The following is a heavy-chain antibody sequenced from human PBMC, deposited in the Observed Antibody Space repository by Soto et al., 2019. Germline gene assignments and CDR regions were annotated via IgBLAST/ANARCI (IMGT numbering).Heavy chain of an antibody. D-gene: IGHD3-22*01. CDR2: IYWDDDK. CDR1: GFSLSTSGVG. J-gene: IGHJ4*02. V-gene: IGHV2-5*02. Sequence: ESGPTLVNPTQTLTLTCTFSGFSLSTSGVGVGWIRQPPGKALEWLALIYWDDDKRYSPSLKSRLTITKDTSKNQVVLTMTNMDPVDTATYYCAHSPARSDYYDSSGYSTTNFDYWGQGTLVTVSS. CDR3: AHSPARSDYYDSSGYSTTNFDY.